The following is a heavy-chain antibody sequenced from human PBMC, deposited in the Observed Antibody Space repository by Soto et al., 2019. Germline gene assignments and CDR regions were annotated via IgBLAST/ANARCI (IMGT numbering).Heavy chain of an antibody. Sequence: SVKVSCKASGGTFSSYAISWVRQAPGQGLEWMGGIIPIFGTANYAQKFQGRVTITADESTSTAYMELSSLRSEDTAVYYCARGGRDGYNKRYGMDVWGQGTTVTVSS. CDR2: IIPIFGTA. CDR3: ARGGRDGYNKRYGMDV. V-gene: IGHV1-69*13. CDR1: GGTFSSYA. D-gene: IGHD5-12*01. J-gene: IGHJ6*02.